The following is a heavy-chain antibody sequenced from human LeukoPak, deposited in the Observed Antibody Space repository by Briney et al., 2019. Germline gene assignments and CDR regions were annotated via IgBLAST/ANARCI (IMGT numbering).Heavy chain of an antibody. D-gene: IGHD3-22*01. V-gene: IGHV3-23*01. Sequence: PGGSLRLSCAASGFTFSSYAMSWVRQAPGKGLEWVSAISGSGGSTYYADSVKGRFTISRDNSKSTLYLQMNSLRAEDTAVYYCAKDRSGYYRFWDAFDIWGQGTMVTVSS. CDR2: ISGSGGST. CDR3: AKDRSGYYRFWDAFDI. CDR1: GFTFSSYA. J-gene: IGHJ3*02.